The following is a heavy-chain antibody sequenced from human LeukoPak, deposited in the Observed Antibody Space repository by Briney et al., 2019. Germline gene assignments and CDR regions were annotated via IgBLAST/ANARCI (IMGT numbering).Heavy chain of an antibody. V-gene: IGHV3-23*01. CDR3: ARAPTFSGWFDY. Sequence: GGSPRLSCAASGFNFGSYSMTWVRQAPGKGLEWVSVISADSATTFYADSVKGRFTISRDNAKNSLYLQMNSLRVEDTAVYYCARAPTFSGWFDYWGQGTLVTVSS. J-gene: IGHJ4*02. CDR1: GFNFGSYS. CDR2: ISADSATT. D-gene: IGHD6-19*01.